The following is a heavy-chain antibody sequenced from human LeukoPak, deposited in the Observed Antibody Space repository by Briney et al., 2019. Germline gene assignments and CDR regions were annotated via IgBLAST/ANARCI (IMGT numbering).Heavy chain of an antibody. J-gene: IGHJ4*02. V-gene: IGHV3-23*01. D-gene: IGHD3-10*01. CDR3: AKYYASRSRSFDF. CDR1: GFTFSRYA. CDR2: IGSGGDT. Sequence: GGSLRLSCAAAGFTFSRYAMTWVRQAPGKGLEWVSVIGSGGDTYYADSVKGRFTISRDISKNTLYLQINSLRAEDTAVYYCAKYYASRSRSFDFWGQGTLVTVSS.